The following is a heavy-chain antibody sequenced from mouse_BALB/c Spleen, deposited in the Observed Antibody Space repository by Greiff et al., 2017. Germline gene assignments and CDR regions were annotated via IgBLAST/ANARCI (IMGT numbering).Heavy chain of an antibody. CDR3: ARHGYDGYYSFAY. Sequence: DVKLVESGGGLVKPGGSLKLSCAASGFAFSSYDMSWVRQTPEKRLEWVAYISSGGGSTYYPDTVKGRFTISRDNAKNTLYLQMSSLKSEDTAMYYCARHGYDGYYSFAYWGQGTLVTVSA. J-gene: IGHJ3*01. V-gene: IGHV5-12-1*01. CDR2: ISSGGGST. D-gene: IGHD2-3*01. CDR1: GFAFSSYD.